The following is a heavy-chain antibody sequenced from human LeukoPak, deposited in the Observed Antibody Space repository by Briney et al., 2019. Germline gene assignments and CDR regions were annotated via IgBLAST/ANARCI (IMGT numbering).Heavy chain of an antibody. V-gene: IGHV3-53*01. CDR1: GFTVSSNY. CDR2: IYSGGGT. D-gene: IGHD3-22*01. Sequence: PGGSLRLSCAASGFTVSSNYMSWVRQAPGKRLEWVSVIYSGGGTYYADSVKGRFTISRDNSKNTLYLQMNSLRAEDTAVYYCAREMRDSSGYLLEYWGQGTLVTVSS. J-gene: IGHJ4*02. CDR3: AREMRDSSGYLLEY.